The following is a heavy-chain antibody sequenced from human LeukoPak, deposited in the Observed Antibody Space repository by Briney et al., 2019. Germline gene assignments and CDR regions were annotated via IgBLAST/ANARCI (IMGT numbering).Heavy chain of an antibody. CDR3: ARSPTLSVVAHFDY. J-gene: IGHJ4*02. D-gene: IGHD2-15*01. CDR1: GFTFSSYS. CDR2: TSSSSSTI. V-gene: IGHV3-48*01. Sequence: PGGSLRLSCAASGFTFSSYSMNWVRQAPGKGLEWVSYTSSSSSTIYYADSVKGRFTISRDNAKNSLYLQMNSLRAEDTAVYYCARSPTLSVVAHFDYWGQGTLVTVSS.